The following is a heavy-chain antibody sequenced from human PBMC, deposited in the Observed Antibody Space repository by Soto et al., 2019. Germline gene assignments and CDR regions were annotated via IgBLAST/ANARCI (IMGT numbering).Heavy chain of an antibody. J-gene: IGHJ6*02. Sequence: GASVKVSCKASGGTFSTYSISWVRQAPGQGLEWMGGIIPIFGTENYAQKFQGRVTITADESTSTAYMELSSLRSEDTAVYYCARAIHYDFRYYGLDVWGQGTTVTVSS. CDR3: ARAIHYDFRYYGLDV. D-gene: IGHD3-3*01. CDR2: IIPIFGTE. V-gene: IGHV1-69*13. CDR1: GGTFSTYS.